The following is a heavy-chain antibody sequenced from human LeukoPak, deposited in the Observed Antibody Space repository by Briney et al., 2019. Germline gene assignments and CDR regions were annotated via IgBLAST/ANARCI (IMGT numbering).Heavy chain of an antibody. Sequence: GASVKVSCKASGYTFTVYYMHWVRQAPGQGLEWMGWINPNSGGTNYAQKFQGRVTMTRDTSISTAYMELSRLRSDDTAVYYCAREVVELVSLDYWVQGTLVTVSS. J-gene: IGHJ4*02. V-gene: IGHV1-2*02. D-gene: IGHD1-7*01. CDR3: AREVVELVSLDY. CDR2: INPNSGGT. CDR1: GYTFTVYY.